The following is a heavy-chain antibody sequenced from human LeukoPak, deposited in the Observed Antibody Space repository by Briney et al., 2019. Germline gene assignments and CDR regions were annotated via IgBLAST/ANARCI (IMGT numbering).Heavy chain of an antibody. Sequence: GGSLRLSCAASGFTFSSYSMNWVRQAPGKGLEWVSYISSSSSTIYYADSVKGRFTISRDNAKNSLYLQMNSLRAEDTAVYYCARGSVGYGDYWGQGTLVTVSS. J-gene: IGHJ4*02. CDR1: GFTFSSYS. V-gene: IGHV3-48*04. CDR3: ARGSVGYGDY. D-gene: IGHD1-1*01. CDR2: ISSSSSTI.